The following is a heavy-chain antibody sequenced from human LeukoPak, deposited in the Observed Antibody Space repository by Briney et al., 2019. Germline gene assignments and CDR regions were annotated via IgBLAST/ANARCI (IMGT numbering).Heavy chain of an antibody. D-gene: IGHD2-2*01. Sequence: GESLRLSCAASGFTFSSYAMSWARQAPGKGLEWVSAIGGSGDSTYYADSVKGRFTISRDSSKNTLYLQMNSLRVEDTAIYYCAKHENLAPAASEDYWGQGTLVTVPS. CDR3: AKHENLAPAASEDY. V-gene: IGHV3-23*01. J-gene: IGHJ4*02. CDR1: GFTFSSYA. CDR2: IGGSGDST.